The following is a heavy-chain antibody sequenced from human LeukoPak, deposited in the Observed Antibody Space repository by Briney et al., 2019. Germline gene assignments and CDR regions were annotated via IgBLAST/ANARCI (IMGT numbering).Heavy chain of an antibody. V-gene: IGHV1-69*13. CDR1: GGTFSSYA. Sequence: GASVKVSCKASGGTFSSYAISWVRQAPGQGLEWMGGIIPIFGTANYAQKFQGRVTITADESTSTAYMELSSLRSEDTAVYYCARGFLWFGEFYRYYYYGMDVWGQGTTVTVSS. CDR3: ARGFLWFGEFYRYYYYGMDV. J-gene: IGHJ6*02. D-gene: IGHD3-10*01. CDR2: IIPIFGTA.